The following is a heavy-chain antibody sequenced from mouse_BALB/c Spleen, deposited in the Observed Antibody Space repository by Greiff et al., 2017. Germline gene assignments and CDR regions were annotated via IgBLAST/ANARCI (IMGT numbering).Heavy chain of an antibody. J-gene: IGHJ1*01. CDR2: IYPGNVNT. CDR1: GYTFTSYY. CDR3: ARREMITTTSGYWYFDV. Sequence: VQVVESGPELVKPGASVRISCKASGYTFTSYYIHWVKQRPGQGLEWIGWIYPGNVNTKYNEKFKGKATLTADKSSSTAYMQLSSLTSEDSAVYYCARREMITTTSGYWYFDVWGAGTTVTVSS. D-gene: IGHD2-4*01. V-gene: IGHV1S56*01.